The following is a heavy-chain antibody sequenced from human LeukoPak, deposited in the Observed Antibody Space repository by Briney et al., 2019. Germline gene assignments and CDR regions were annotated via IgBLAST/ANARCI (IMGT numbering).Heavy chain of an antibody. V-gene: IGHV3-11*04. CDR3: ARKGRYSSTDYYYYYYMDV. J-gene: IGHJ6*03. CDR1: GFTFSDYY. CDR2: ISSSGSTI. Sequence: PGGSLRLSCAASGFTFSDYYMSWIRQAPGKGLESVSYISSSGSTIYYADSVKGRFTISRDNAKNSLYLQMNSLRAEDTAVYYCARKGRYSSTDYYYYYYMDVWGKGTTVTVSS. D-gene: IGHD6-13*01.